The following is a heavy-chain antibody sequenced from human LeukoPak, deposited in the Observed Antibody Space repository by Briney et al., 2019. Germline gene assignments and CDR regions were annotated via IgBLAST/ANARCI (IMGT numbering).Heavy chain of an antibody. J-gene: IGHJ5*02. CDR3: ASDILTGTMNWFDP. D-gene: IGHD3-9*01. CDR1: GGSISSGSYY. Sequence: PSQTLSLTCTVSGGSISSGSYYWSWIRQPAWKGLEWIGRIYTSGSTNYNPSLKSRVTISVDTSKNQFSLKLSSVTAADTAVYYCASDILTGTMNWFDPWGQGTLVTVSS. V-gene: IGHV4-61*02. CDR2: IYTSGST.